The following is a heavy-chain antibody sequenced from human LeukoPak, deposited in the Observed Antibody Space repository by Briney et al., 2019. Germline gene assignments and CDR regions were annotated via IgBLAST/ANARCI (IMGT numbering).Heavy chain of an antibody. Sequence: GESLKISCQGSGGSSRYRFSTYWIGWVRQMPGKGLEWMGIIYPGDSDTRYSPSFQGQVTISVDKSISTAYLQWSSLKASDTAIYYCAKIDRQYCSRSSCYALDYWGQGTQVTVSS. V-gene: IGHV5-51*03. D-gene: IGHD2-2*01. CDR3: AKIDRQYCSRSSCYALDY. CDR2: IYPGDSDT. CDR1: GGSSRYRFSTYW. J-gene: IGHJ4*02.